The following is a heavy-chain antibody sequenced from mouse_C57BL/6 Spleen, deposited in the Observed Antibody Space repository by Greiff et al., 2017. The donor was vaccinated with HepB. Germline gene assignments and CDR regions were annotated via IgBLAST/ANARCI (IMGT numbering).Heavy chain of an antibody. D-gene: IGHD3-2*02. Sequence: EVKLVESGGGLVQPGGSLSLSCAASGFTFTDYYMSWVRQPPGKALEWVGFIRNKANGYTTEYSASVKGQFTISRDNSQSNIYLQMSALRAEDSATYYCARWQLRPPTMDYWGQGTSVTVSS. CDR3: ARWQLRPPTMDY. CDR2: IRNKANGYTT. V-gene: IGHV7-3*01. J-gene: IGHJ4*01. CDR1: GFTFTDYY.